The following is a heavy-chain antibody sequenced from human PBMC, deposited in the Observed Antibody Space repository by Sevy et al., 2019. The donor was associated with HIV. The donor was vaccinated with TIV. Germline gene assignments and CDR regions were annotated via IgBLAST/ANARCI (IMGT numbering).Heavy chain of an antibody. D-gene: IGHD5-18*01. J-gene: IGHJ4*02. Sequence: GGSLRLSCAASGFTFSSYGMHWVRQAPGKGLEWVAVISYDGSNKYYADSVKGRFTISRDNSKNTLYLQMNSLRAEDTAVYYCARASWIQLWSSFDYWGQGTLVTVSS. CDR3: ARASWIQLWSSFDY. CDR2: ISYDGSNK. CDR1: GFTFSSYG. V-gene: IGHV3-30*03.